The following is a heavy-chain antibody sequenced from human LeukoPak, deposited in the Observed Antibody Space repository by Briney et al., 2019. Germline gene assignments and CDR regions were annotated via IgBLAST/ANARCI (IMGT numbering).Heavy chain of an antibody. CDR3: ARGIRGQLWLGEPTDY. CDR1: GYIFIVYN. CDR2: ITTFTRTI. V-gene: IGHV3-48*04. Sequence: QPGGSLRLSCAASGYIFIVYNINWVRQAPGRGLECVSHITTFTRTIYYADSVKGRFTVSRDNAKGSLYLQMNSLRAEDTAVYYCARGIRGQLWLGEPTDYWGQGTLVIVSS. J-gene: IGHJ4*02. D-gene: IGHD3-10*01.